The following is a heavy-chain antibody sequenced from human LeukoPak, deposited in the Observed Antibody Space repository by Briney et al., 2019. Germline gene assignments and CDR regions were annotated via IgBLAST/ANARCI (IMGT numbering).Heavy chain of an antibody. V-gene: IGHV3-23*01. CDR2: ITKNGDTT. Sequence: GGSLRLSCAASGFSFSAFGMNWVRQAPGKGLEWVSTITKNGDTTYYVDSVKGRFTISRDNSKNTLYLQMNSLRAEDTAKYYCTKDYCGGFCSAVWGQGTTVIVSS. CDR3: TKDYCGGFCSAV. D-gene: IGHD2-15*01. J-gene: IGHJ6*02. CDR1: GFSFSAFG.